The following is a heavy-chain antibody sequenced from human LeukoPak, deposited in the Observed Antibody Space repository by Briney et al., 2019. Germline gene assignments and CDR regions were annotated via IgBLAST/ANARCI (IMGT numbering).Heavy chain of an antibody. V-gene: IGHV4-34*01. Sequence: SETLSLTCAVYGGSFSGYYWSWIRQPPGKGLEWIGEINHSGSTNYNPSLKSRVTISVDTSKNQFSLKLSSVTAADTAVYYCARIELVRGSYSMDVWGKGTTVTVSS. CDR1: GGSFSGYY. CDR2: INHSGST. CDR3: ARIELVRGSYSMDV. D-gene: IGHD3-10*01. J-gene: IGHJ6*04.